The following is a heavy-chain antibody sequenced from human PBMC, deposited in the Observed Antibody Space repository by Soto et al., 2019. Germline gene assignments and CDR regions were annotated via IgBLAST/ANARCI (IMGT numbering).Heavy chain of an antibody. CDR3: ARGGSTSWY. J-gene: IGHJ4*02. Sequence: EVQLVESGGGLVQPGGSLRLSCAAPGFTFSSYWMHWVRQPPGKGLVWVSRIDGAGRSTNYADSVKGRFTISRDNAKNTVYLQMNSLRAGYTAVYYCARGGSTSWYWGQGTLVTVSS. V-gene: IGHV3-74*01. D-gene: IGHD1-26*01. CDR1: GFTFSSYW. CDR2: IDGAGRST.